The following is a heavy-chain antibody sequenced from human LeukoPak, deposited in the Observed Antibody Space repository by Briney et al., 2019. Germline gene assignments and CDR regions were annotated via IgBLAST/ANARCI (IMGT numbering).Heavy chain of an antibody. CDR2: ISSSSSYI. D-gene: IGHD3-3*01. CDR3: ARTIFGVVIGAFDI. J-gene: IGHJ3*02. CDR1: GFTFSSYS. V-gene: IGHV3-21*01. Sequence: GGSLRLSCAASGFTFSSYSMNWVRQAPGKGLEWVSSISSSSSYIYYADSVKGRFTIPRDNAKNSLYLQMNSLRAEDTAVYYCARTIFGVVIGAFDIWGQGTMVTVSS.